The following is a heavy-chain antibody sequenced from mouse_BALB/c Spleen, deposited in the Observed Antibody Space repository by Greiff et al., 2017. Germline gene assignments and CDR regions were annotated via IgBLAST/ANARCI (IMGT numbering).Heavy chain of an antibody. Sequence: EVKLVESGGGLVQPGGSLKLSCAASGFTFSSYTMSWVRQTPEKRLEWVATISSGGSYTYYPDSVKGRFTISRDNAKNTLYLQMSSLKSEDTAMYYCARHGNGNPHYYAMDYWGQGTSVTVSS. J-gene: IGHJ4*01. V-gene: IGHV5-6*03. CDR2: ISSGGSYT. D-gene: IGHD2-1*01. CDR3: ARHGNGNPHYYAMDY. CDR1: GFTFSSYT.